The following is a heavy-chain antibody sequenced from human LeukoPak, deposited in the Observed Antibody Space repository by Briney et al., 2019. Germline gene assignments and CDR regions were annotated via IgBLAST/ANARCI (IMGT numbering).Heavy chain of an antibody. J-gene: IGHJ4*02. CDR2: MNPNSGST. CDR1: GYTFTSYD. V-gene: IGHV1-8*03. Sequence: ASVKVSCKASGYTFTSYDINWVRQATGQGLEWMGWMNPNSGSTGYAQKFQGRVTITRSTYISTAYMELSGLRSEDTAVYYCARGRSKGYPYYFEYWGQGTLVTVSS. CDR3: ARGRSKGYPYYFEY. D-gene: IGHD5-12*01.